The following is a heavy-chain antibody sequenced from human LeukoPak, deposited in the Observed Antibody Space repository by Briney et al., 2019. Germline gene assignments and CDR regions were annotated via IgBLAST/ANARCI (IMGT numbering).Heavy chain of an antibody. Sequence: GGSLRLSCAASGFTISSHWMTWVRQTPGKWLEWVAHINQDGSEKNCVDSVTGRFTISRDNAKNSLYLQLNSLRAEDTALYYCARGHYGLDIWGQGTMVTVSS. CDR3: ARGHYGLDI. CDR2: INQDGSEK. D-gene: IGHD4-17*01. CDR1: GFTISSHW. V-gene: IGHV3-7*01. J-gene: IGHJ3*02.